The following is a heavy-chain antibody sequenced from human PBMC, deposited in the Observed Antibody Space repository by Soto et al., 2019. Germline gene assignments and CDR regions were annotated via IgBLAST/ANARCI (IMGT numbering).Heavy chain of an antibody. D-gene: IGHD2-15*01. Sequence: SETLSLTCTVSGGSASGYYWSWIRQPPGKGLEWLGYIFYRGTTLYNPSVQSRVTISVDTSKNQFSLKLSSVTAADTAVYYCTRHAIIPKLQYGMDVWGQGITVTVSS. CDR1: GGSASGYY. CDR2: IFYRGTT. CDR3: TRHAIIPKLQYGMDV. V-gene: IGHV4-59*02. J-gene: IGHJ6*02.